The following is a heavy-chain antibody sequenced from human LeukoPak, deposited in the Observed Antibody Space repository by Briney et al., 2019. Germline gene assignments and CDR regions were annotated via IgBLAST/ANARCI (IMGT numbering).Heavy chain of an antibody. J-gene: IGHJ6*03. D-gene: IGHD2-2*01. V-gene: IGHV3-30*04. CDR2: ISYDGSNK. Sequence: GGSLRLSCAASGFTFTSYAMHWVRQAPGKGLEWVAVISYDGSNKYYADSVKGRFTISRDNSKNTLYLQMNSLRAEDTAVYYCARPPGDIVVVPAAPPYYYYYMDVWGKGTTVTVSS. CDR3: ARPPGDIVVVPAAPPYYYYYMDV. CDR1: GFTFTSYA.